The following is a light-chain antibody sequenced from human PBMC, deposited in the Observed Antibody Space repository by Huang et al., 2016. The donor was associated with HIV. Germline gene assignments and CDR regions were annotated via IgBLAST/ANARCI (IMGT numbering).Light chain of an antibody. Sequence: EIVLTQSPATLSLSPGERATLSCRASQSISSYLAWYQQKFGQAPRLLIYDASNRATGIPARFSVSGSGTDFTLTISSLEPEDFAVYYCQQRSNWPLTFGGGTKVEIK. J-gene: IGKJ4*01. V-gene: IGKV3-11*01. CDR3: QQRSNWPLT. CDR2: DAS. CDR1: QSISSY.